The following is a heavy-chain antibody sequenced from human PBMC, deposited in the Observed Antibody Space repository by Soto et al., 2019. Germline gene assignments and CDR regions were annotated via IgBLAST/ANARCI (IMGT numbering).Heavy chain of an antibody. CDR3: SRGVLPGSMDV. CDR2: IDTDGES. V-gene: IGHV3-13*01. J-gene: IGHJ6*02. CDR1: GFTLSSHD. Sequence: GGSLRLSCAASGFTLSSHDIHWVRQATGKGLEWVSGIDTDGESYYADSVEGRFTISRENAKNSLYLQMNTLRVGDTAVYYCSRGVLPGSMDVWGQGTTVTVSS.